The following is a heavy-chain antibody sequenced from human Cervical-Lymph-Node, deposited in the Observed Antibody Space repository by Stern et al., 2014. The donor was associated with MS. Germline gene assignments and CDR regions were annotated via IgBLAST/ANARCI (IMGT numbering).Heavy chain of an antibody. D-gene: IGHD3-10*01. V-gene: IGHV1-2*02. CDR2: ISCKSGGT. CDR3: ARDLIGDGDLCLDN. J-gene: IGHJ4*02. CDR1: GYTFTGSY. Sequence: QVQLVQSGAEVKKPGASVKVSCKASGYTFTGSYIHWVRQAPGQGPEWMGRISCKSGGTNYAQRFQGRITMTRDTSIGTAYMELSGLGPDDTAVYYCARDLIGDGDLCLDNWGQGTLVTVSS.